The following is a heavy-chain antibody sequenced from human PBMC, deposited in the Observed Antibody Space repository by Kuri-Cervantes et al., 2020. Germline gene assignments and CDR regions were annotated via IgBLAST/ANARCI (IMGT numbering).Heavy chain of an antibody. D-gene: IGHD2-15*01. J-gene: IGHJ4*02. CDR3: AKDMGYCSVDYCYSFDY. CDR2: ISWNSGSI. Sequence: GGSLRLSCAASGFTFDDYAMHWVRQAPGKGLEWVSGISWNSGSIGYADSVKGRFTISRDNAKNSLYLQMNSLRAEDTALYYCAKDMGYCSVDYCYSFDYWGQGTLVTVSS. V-gene: IGHV3-9*01. CDR1: GFTFDDYA.